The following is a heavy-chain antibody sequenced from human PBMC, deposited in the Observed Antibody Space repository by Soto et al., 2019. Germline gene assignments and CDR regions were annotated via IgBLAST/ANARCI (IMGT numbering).Heavy chain of an antibody. CDR2: IYSGGST. CDR1: GFTVSSNY. D-gene: IGHD3-9*01. CDR3: ASFNVLRYFDWLLY. V-gene: IGHV3-53*04. Sequence: GGSLRLSCAASGFTVSSNYMSWVRQAPGKGLEWVSVIYSGGSTYYADSVKGRFTISRHNSKNTLYLQMNSLRAEDTAVYYCASFNVLRYFDWLLYWGQGTMVTVSS. J-gene: IGHJ3*01.